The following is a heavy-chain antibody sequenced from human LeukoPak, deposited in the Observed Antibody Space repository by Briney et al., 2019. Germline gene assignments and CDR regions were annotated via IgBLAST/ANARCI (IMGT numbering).Heavy chain of an antibody. Sequence: GGSLRLSCSASGFIISDYAMHWVRQAPGKGLEYVSALSANGGTTYYADSVKGRFTISRDTSKNTLYLQMSSLRAEDAAMYHCVKDLYKGDSASWYFFHYWGQGTLVTVSS. CDR1: GFIISDYA. CDR2: LSANGGTT. J-gene: IGHJ4*02. V-gene: IGHV3-64D*06. CDR3: VKDLYKGDSASWYFFHY. D-gene: IGHD2-2*01.